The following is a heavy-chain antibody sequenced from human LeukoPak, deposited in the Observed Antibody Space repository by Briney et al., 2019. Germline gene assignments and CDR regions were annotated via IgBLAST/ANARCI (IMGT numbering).Heavy chain of an antibody. CDR1: GFTFSRYW. V-gene: IGHV3-74*01. CDR2: INSDGSST. D-gene: IGHD3-22*01. J-gene: IGHJ4*02. Sequence: QPGGSLRLSCAASGFTFSRYWMHWVRQAPGKGLVWVSRINSDGSSTRYGDSVKGRFTISRDNAKNTLYLQMNSLRAEDTAVYYCARDYYDSGGYYGWGQGTLVTVSS. CDR3: ARDYYDSGGYYG.